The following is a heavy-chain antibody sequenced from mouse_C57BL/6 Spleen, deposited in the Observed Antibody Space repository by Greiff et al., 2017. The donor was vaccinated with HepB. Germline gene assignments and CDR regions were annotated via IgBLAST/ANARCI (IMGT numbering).Heavy chain of an antibody. D-gene: IGHD4-1*02. Sequence: VQLQQSGAELVRPGSSVKLSCKASGYTFTSYWMHWVKQRPIQGLEWIGNIDPSDSETHYNQKFKVKATLTVDKSSSTAYMQLSSLTSGDSAVYYCARGANWDDFDYWGQGTTLTVSS. CDR1: GYTFTSYW. CDR2: IDPSDSET. J-gene: IGHJ2*01. V-gene: IGHV1-52*01. CDR3: ARGANWDDFDY.